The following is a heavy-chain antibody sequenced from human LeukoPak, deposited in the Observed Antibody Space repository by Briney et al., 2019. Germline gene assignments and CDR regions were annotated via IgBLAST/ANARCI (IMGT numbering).Heavy chain of an antibody. J-gene: IGHJ6*03. CDR1: GGSFSGYY. CDR3: ARGGKGYCSGGSCYSYYYYYYMDV. Sequence: SESLSLTCAVYGGSFSGYYWSWIRQPPGKGLEWIGEINHSGSTNYNPSLKSRVTISVDTSKNQFSLKLSSVTAADTAVYYCARGGKGYCSGGSCYSYYYYYYMDVWGKGTTVTVSS. CDR2: INHSGST. D-gene: IGHD2-15*01. V-gene: IGHV4-34*01.